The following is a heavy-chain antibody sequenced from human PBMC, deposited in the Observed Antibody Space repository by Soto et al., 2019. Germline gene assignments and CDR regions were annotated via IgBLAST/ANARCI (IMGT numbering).Heavy chain of an antibody. D-gene: IGHD1-7*01. J-gene: IGHJ4*02. V-gene: IGHV4-34*01. CDR3: ARAGGITGTTFNFAY. CDR2: INHSGST. CDR1: GGSFSGYY. Sequence: PSETLSLTCAVYGGSFSGYYWSWIRQPPGKGLEWIGEINHSGSTNYNPSLKSRVTISVDTSKNQFSLKLSSVTAADTAVYYCARAGGITGTTFNFAYWGQGTLVTVSS.